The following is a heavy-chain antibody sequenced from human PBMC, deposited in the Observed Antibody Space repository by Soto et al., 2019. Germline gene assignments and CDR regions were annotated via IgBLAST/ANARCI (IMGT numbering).Heavy chain of an antibody. CDR1: GFTFSNYA. Sequence: EVQLLESGGGLVQTGGSLRLSCAASGFTFSNYAMSWVRQAPGKGREWVSAIGGSGGSTYYADSVKGRFTISRDNSKNTLYLQMNSLRDEDPAVYYCAKGAGVTPPFHDDILTGFDPWGQGTLVTVSS. CDR2: IGGSGGST. J-gene: IGHJ5*02. V-gene: IGHV3-23*01. CDR3: AKGAGVTPPFHDDILTGFDP. D-gene: IGHD3-9*01.